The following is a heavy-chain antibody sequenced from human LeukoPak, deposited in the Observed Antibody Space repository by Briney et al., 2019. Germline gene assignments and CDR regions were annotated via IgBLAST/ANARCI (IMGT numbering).Heavy chain of an antibody. CDR1: GFTLSSYW. Sequence: GGSLRLSCAASGFTLSSYWVHWVRQGPGKGLVWVSRIDSTGRNTYYADSVKGRFTISRDNSKNTLYLQMESLRAEDTALFYCGKEYCSGGRCYGAMDVWGKGTMVTVSS. D-gene: IGHD2-15*01. V-gene: IGHV3-74*01. J-gene: IGHJ6*04. CDR2: IDSTGRNT. CDR3: GKEYCSGGRCYGAMDV.